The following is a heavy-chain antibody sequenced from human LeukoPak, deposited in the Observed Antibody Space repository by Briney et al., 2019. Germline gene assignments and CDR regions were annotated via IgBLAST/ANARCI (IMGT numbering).Heavy chain of an antibody. V-gene: IGHV4-39*07. J-gene: IGHJ5*02. CDR1: GGSISSSGSY. CDR2: IYYSGNT. Sequence: SETLSLTCTVSGGSISSSGSYWGWIRQPPGKGLEWIGSIYYSGNTYNPSLKSRVTISVDTSKNQFSLNLTSVTAADTAVYYCARVMAARREDLNWFDPWAREPWSPSPQ. CDR3: ARVMAARREDLNWFDP. D-gene: IGHD6-6*01.